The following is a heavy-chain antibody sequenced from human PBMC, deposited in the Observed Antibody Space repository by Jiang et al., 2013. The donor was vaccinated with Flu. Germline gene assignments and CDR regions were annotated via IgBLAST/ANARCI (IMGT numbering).Heavy chain of an antibody. CDR2: INTNTGNP. Sequence: QSGSELKKPGASVKVSCKASGYTFTSYAMNWVRQAPGQGLEWMGWINTNTGNPTYAQGFTGRFVFSLDTSVSTAYLQICSLKAEDTAVYYCARDKRVVAAKVRDWLDPWGQGTLVTVSS. J-gene: IGHJ5*02. V-gene: IGHV7-4-1*01. CDR1: GYTFTSYA. CDR3: ARDKRVVAAKVRDWLDP. D-gene: IGHD2-15*01.